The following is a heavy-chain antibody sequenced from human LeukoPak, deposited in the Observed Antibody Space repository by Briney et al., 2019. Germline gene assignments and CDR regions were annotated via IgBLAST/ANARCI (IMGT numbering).Heavy chain of an antibody. D-gene: IGHD6-13*01. J-gene: IGHJ5*02. V-gene: IGHV4-39*01. CDR1: GGSISSSSYY. CDR3: ARHISSYGGSLYPDP. CDR2: IYYSGST. Sequence: SETLSLTCTASGGSISSSSYYWGWIRQPPGKGLEWIGSIYYSGSTYYNPSLKSRVTISVDTSKNQFSLKLSSVTAADTAVYYCARHISSYGGSLYPDPWGQGTLVTVSS.